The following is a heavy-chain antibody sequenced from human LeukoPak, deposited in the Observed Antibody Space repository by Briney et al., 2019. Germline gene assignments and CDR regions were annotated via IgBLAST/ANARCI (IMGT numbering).Heavy chain of an antibody. D-gene: IGHD3-22*01. J-gene: IGHJ4*02. CDR2: VNRDGSET. CDR1: GFALSSHW. V-gene: IGHV3-7*01. Sequence: PGGSLRLSCAASGFALSSHWMTWVRQVPGRGPEWVANVNRDGSETYYLDSVKGRFTISRDNAKNTLYLQMNSLRAEDTAVYYCARDLTNYYDTSGYYEAGHWGQGTLVTVSS. CDR3: ARDLTNYYDTSGYYEAGH.